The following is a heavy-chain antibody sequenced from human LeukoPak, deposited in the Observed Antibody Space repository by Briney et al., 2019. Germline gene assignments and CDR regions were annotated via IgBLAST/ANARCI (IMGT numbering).Heavy chain of an antibody. Sequence: ASVKVSCKASGYTFTSYGISWVRQAPGQGLEWMGWISAYNGNTNYAQKLQGRVTMTTDTSTSTAYMELRSLRSDDTAVYYCARDLSSSWYGRWFDPWGQGTLVTVSS. CDR2: ISAYNGNT. CDR1: GYTFTSYG. D-gene: IGHD6-13*01. CDR3: ARDLSSSWYGRWFDP. J-gene: IGHJ5*02. V-gene: IGHV1-18*01.